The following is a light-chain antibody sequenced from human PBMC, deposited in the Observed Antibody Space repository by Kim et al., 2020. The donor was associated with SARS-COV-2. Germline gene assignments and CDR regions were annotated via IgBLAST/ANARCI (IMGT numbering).Light chain of an antibody. CDR2: DVS. V-gene: IGLV2-14*03. CDR3: SSHTTSSTYV. Sequence: GHSITIAGTATISDVGYYNSVSSYQQHPGKAPKLIIYDVSERASGVSNRYSGSQSGNTASLTISGLRADDEAVYYCSSHTTSSTYVFGSGTKVTVL. J-gene: IGLJ1*01. CDR1: ISDVGYYNS.